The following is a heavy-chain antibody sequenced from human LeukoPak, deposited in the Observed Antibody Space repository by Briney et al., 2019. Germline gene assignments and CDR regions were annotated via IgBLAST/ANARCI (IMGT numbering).Heavy chain of an antibody. V-gene: IGHV4-39*01. Sequence: PSETLSLTCTVSGGSISSSSYYWGWIRQPPGKGLEWIGSIYYSGSTYYNPSLKSRVTISVDTSKNQFSLKLSSVTAADTAVNYCATRGRAVAGTLPYDYWGQGTLVTVSS. D-gene: IGHD6-19*01. J-gene: IGHJ4*02. CDR3: ATRGRAVAGTLPYDY. CDR1: GGSISSSSYY. CDR2: IYYSGST.